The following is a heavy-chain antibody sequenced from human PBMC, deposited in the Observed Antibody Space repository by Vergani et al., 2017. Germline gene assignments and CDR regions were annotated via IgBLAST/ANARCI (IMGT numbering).Heavy chain of an antibody. Sequence: EVQRVESGGDLFQPGGSLRLSCAASGFTFSSYWMSWVRQAPGKGREWVANIKQDGSEKYYVDSVKGRFTISRDNAKNSLYLQMNSLRAEDTAVYYCARDGVAAAVTHPLRYYYYSGMDVWGQGTTVTVSS. CDR2: IKQDGSEK. D-gene: IGHD6-13*01. V-gene: IGHV3-7*01. CDR3: ARDGVAAAVTHPLRYYYYSGMDV. CDR1: GFTFSSYW. J-gene: IGHJ6*02.